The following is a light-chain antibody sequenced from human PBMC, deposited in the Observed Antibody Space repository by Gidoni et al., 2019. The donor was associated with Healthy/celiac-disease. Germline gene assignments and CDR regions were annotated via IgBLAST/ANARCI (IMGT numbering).Light chain of an antibody. Sequence: EIVMTQSPATLSVSPGERATLSCSASQSVGSNLAWYQLKPGQAPRLLIYGASTRATGIPARFSGSGPGAEFTLTISSLQSEDFAVYYCQQYNNWPPWTFGQGTKVEIK. CDR2: GAS. J-gene: IGKJ1*01. CDR3: QQYNNWPPWT. CDR1: QSVGSN. V-gene: IGKV3-15*01.